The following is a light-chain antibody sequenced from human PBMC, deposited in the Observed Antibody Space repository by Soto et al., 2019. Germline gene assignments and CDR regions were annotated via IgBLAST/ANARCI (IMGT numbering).Light chain of an antibody. Sequence: QSVLTRPASVSGSPGQSITISCTGSSADIGSHDYVSWYQQHPGKVPKLIIYEVSKRPSGASDRFSGSKSGNAAYLSISGLQPEDEADYYCNSYTTTSALVFGTGTKVTVL. CDR2: EVS. J-gene: IGLJ1*01. CDR1: SADIGSHDY. CDR3: NSYTTTSALV. V-gene: IGLV2-14*01.